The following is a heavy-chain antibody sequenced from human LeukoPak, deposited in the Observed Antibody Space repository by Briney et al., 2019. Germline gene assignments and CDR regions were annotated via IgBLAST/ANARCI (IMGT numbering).Heavy chain of an antibody. CDR2: ITPYNGNT. Sequence: ASVKVSCKASGYTFTSYGISWVRQAPGQGLEWMGWITPYNGNTNYAQKLQRRVTMTTDTSTTTAYMEVRSLRSDDTAVYYCARDSRNHYVDYWGQGTLVTVSS. CDR3: ARDSRNHYVDY. J-gene: IGHJ4*02. V-gene: IGHV1-18*04. D-gene: IGHD3-16*01. CDR1: GYTFTSYG.